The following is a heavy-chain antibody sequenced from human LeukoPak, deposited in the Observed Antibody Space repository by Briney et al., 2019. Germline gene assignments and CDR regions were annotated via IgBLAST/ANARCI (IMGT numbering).Heavy chain of an antibody. J-gene: IGHJ4*02. Sequence: SQTLSLTCAISGDSVSSKNAAWSWITQSPSRGLEWLGRTYYRSKWYNEYAVFVKGRIAINSDTSKNQFSLQLNSVTPEDTAVYYCAGGSRTSTLGHWGQGTLVTVSS. CDR3: AGGSRTSTLGH. V-gene: IGHV6-1*01. CDR2: TYYRSKWYN. D-gene: IGHD1-1*01. CDR1: GDSVSSKNAA.